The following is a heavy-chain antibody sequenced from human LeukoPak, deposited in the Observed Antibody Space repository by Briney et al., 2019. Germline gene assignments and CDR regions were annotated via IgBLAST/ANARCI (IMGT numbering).Heavy chain of an antibody. Sequence: GGSLRLSCAASGFTFSSCAMTWVRQAPGRGLEWVSAISGSGGSTYYADSVKGRFTISRDQSKNTLFLQMNSLRAEDTAVYYCAKDRTYYYDSGGYYSDYWGQGTLVTVSS. CDR3: AKDRTYYYDSGGYYSDY. CDR2: ISGSGGST. CDR1: GFTFSSCA. D-gene: IGHD3-22*01. V-gene: IGHV3-23*01. J-gene: IGHJ4*02.